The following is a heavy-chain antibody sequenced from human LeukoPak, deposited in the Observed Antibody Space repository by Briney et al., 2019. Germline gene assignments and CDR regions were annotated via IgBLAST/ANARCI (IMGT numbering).Heavy chain of an antibody. V-gene: IGHV1-2*02. J-gene: IGHJ4*02. Sequence: ASVKVSCKASGYTFTGYYMHWVRQAPGQGLEWMGWINPNSGGTNYAQKFQGRVTMARDTSISTAYMELSRLRSDDTAVYYCARAAGRNVVVVAATKLLLSFDYWGQGTLVTVSS. CDR3: ARAAGRNVVVVAATKLLLSFDY. D-gene: IGHD2-15*01. CDR1: GYTFTGYY. CDR2: INPNSGGT.